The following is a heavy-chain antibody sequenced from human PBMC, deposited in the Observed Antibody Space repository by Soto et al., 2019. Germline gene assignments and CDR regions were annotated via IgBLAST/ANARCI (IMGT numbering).Heavy chain of an antibody. J-gene: IGHJ6*02. CDR3: ARYCSGGSCSHYGMDV. CDR1: GYTFTSYG. Sequence: ASVKRSCKASGYTFTSYGISWVRQAPGQGLEWMGWISAYNGNTNYAQKLQGRVTMTTDTSTSTAYMELRSLRSDDTAVYYCARYCSGGSCSHYGMDVWGQGTTVTVSS. D-gene: IGHD2-15*01. V-gene: IGHV1-18*01. CDR2: ISAYNGNT.